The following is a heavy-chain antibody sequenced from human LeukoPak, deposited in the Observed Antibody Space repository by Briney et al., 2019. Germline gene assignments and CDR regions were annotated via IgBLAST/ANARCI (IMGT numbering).Heavy chain of an antibody. CDR3: ASGAERYFAFAI. J-gene: IGHJ3*02. D-gene: IGHD2/OR15-2a*01. CDR1: GGSISSYY. Sequence: SETLSLTCTVSGGSISSYYWSWIRQPPGKGLEWIGYIYYSGSTNYNPSLKSRVTISVDTSKNQFSLKLSSVTAADTAVYYCASGAERYFAFAIWGQGTMVTVSS. CDR2: IYYSGST. V-gene: IGHV4-59*01.